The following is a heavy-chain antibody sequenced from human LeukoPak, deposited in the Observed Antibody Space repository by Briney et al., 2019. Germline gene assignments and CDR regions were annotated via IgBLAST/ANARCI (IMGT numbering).Heavy chain of an antibody. V-gene: IGHV3-15*01. Sequence: GGPLRLSCAASGFTFSSAWMSWVRQSPGKGLEWVGRIKSKTDGGTIDYAAPLKGRFTISRDDSKNTVYLQMNSLKTEDTAVYYCTPNIGMTTVTKGFDWGQGTLVTVSS. CDR3: TPNIGMTTVTKGFD. CDR1: GFTFSSAW. J-gene: IGHJ4*02. D-gene: IGHD4-17*01. CDR2: IKSKTDGGTI.